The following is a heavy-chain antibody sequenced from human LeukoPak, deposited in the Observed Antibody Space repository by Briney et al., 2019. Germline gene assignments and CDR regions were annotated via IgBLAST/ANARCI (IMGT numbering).Heavy chain of an antibody. D-gene: IGHD3-22*01. Sequence: PGGSLRLSCAASGFTFDDYIMHWVRQAPGKGLEWVSLISWDGDTTYYADSVKGRFISSRDNSKNSLFLQMNSLRTEDTALYYCAKARGLIGGAFDIWGQGTMVTVSS. V-gene: IGHV3-43*01. J-gene: IGHJ3*02. CDR3: AKARGLIGGAFDI. CDR1: GFTFDDYI. CDR2: ISWDGDTT.